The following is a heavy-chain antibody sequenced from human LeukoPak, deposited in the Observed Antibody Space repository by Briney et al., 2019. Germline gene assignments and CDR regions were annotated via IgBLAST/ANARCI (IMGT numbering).Heavy chain of an antibody. Sequence: ASVKVSYKASGGTFRDYSFSWARQAPRHGLEWMGMIIPILDVANYAQNLHGRVTITADISTSTAYMELSSLSSEDTAVYCCARMIQVSWLRHYYYYYGMDVGGEGTRVTVSS. CDR3: ARMIQVSWLRHYYYYYGMDV. CDR1: GGTFRDYS. CDR2: IIPILDVA. J-gene: IGHJ6*04. V-gene: IGHV1-69*02. D-gene: IGHD5-12*01.